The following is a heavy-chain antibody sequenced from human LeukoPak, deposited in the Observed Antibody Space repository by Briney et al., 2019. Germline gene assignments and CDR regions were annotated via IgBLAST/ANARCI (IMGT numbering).Heavy chain of an antibody. D-gene: IGHD3-10*01. CDR3: ARHLHSDGSGSYLNWLDP. CDR2: IYTRGKT. Sequence: PSETLSLTCTVSGGSVSSYYWSWIRQPPGKGLEWIGYIYTRGKTNSNPSLKGRVTISGDTSKNHFSLKLSSVTAADTAVYYCARHLHSDGSGSYLNWLDPWGQGILVTVSS. J-gene: IGHJ5*02. V-gene: IGHV4-4*09. CDR1: GGSVSSYY.